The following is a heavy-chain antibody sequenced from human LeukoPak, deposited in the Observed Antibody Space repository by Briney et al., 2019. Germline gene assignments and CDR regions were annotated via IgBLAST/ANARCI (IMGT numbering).Heavy chain of an antibody. D-gene: IGHD6-13*01. Sequence: SVKVSCKASGGTFSSYAISWVRQAPGQGLEWMGGIIPIFGTANYAQKFQGRVTITADKSTSTAYMELSSLRSEDTAVYYCARDVAAARGYFDLWGRGTLVTVSA. CDR2: IIPIFGTA. V-gene: IGHV1-69*06. CDR1: GGTFSSYA. CDR3: ARDVAAARGYFDL. J-gene: IGHJ2*01.